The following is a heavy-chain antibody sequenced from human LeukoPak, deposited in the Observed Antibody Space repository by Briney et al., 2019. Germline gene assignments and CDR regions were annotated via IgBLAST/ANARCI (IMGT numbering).Heavy chain of an antibody. Sequence: PSETLSLTCTVSGASLTRPTYYQWSWIRQPPGKGLELIGKAFSTGNAIINPSLTSRVTMSLDTSNTQFSLKLRSVTAEDSAVYYCARFRSGGFYFFDSWGQGALVTVSS. V-gene: IGHV4-61*01. CDR2: AFSTGNA. D-gene: IGHD4-23*01. CDR1: GASLTRPTYY. CDR3: ARFRSGGFYFFDS. J-gene: IGHJ4*02.